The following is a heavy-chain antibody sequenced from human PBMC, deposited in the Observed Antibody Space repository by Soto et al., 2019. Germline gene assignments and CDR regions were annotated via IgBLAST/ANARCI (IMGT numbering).Heavy chain of an antibody. D-gene: IGHD6-13*01. CDR3: TAGDSSLYEDRVYGMDV. J-gene: IGHJ6*02. V-gene: IGHV3-15*01. CDR1: GFTFSNAW. CDR2: IKSKTDGGTT. Sequence: GSLRLSCAASGFTFSNAWMSWVRQAPGKGLEWVGRIKSKTDGGTTDYAAPVKGRFTISRDDSKNTLYLQMNSLKTEDTAVYYCTAGDSSLYEDRVYGMDVWGQGTTVTVSS.